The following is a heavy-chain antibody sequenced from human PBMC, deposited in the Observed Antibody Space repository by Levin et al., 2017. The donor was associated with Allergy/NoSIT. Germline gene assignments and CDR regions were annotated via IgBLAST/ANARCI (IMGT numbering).Heavy chain of an antibody. CDR1: GFTFSSYA. V-gene: IGHV3-30-3*01. Sequence: HPGGSLRLSCAASGFTFSSYAMHWVRQAPGKGLEWVAVISYDGSNKYYADSVKGRFTISRDNSKNTLYLQMNSLRAEDTAVYYCASDDYGDYSFDYWGQGTLVTVSS. D-gene: IGHD4-17*01. CDR2: ISYDGSNK. J-gene: IGHJ4*02. CDR3: ASDDYGDYSFDY.